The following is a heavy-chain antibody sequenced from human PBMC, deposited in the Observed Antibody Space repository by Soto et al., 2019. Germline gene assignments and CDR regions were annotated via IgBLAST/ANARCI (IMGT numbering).Heavy chain of an antibody. D-gene: IGHD5-18*01. J-gene: IGHJ4*02. V-gene: IGHV4-31*03. CDR1: GGSISSGAYY. CDR2: IYYSGST. CDR3: ARDTGIQRSFDY. Sequence: SETLSLTCTVSGGSISSGAYYWSWIRQHPGRGLEWIGDIYYSGSTNYKPSLKSRVTISLDTSKNQFSLKLTSVTAADTAVYYCARDTGIQRSFDYWGQGTLVTVSS.